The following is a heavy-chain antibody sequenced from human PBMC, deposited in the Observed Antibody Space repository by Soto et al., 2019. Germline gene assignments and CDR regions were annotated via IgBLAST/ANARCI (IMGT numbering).Heavy chain of an antibody. CDR2: ITASSGDI. CDR1: GFTFSGYV. J-gene: IGHJ4*02. CDR3: AKGSASTRPYYFDY. Sequence: PGGSLRLSCAASGFTFSGYVMSWVRQAPGKGLEWVSAITASSGDIYYADSVAGRFTMSRDNSKNTLYLQMNSLRAEDTAVFYCAKGSASTRPYYFDYWGQGILVTVSS. D-gene: IGHD6-6*01. V-gene: IGHV3-23*01.